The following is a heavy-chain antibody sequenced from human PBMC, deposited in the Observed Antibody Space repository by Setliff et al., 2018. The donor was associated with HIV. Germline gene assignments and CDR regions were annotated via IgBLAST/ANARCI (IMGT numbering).Heavy chain of an antibody. CDR3: ARNPDTSGYLYFYYYMDV. D-gene: IGHD3-22*01. CDR1: GYTFTGYY. Sequence: ASVKVSCKASGYTFTGYYIHWVRQAPGQGLEWVGWINPNGGGTNYAQKFQGRVTMTRDTSISTAYMELSSLRSDDTAVYYCARNPDTSGYLYFYYYMDVWGKGTTVTVS. V-gene: IGHV1-2*02. CDR2: INPNGGGT. J-gene: IGHJ6*03.